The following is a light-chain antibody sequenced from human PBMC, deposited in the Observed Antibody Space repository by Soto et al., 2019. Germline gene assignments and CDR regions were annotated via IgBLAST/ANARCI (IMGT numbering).Light chain of an antibody. Sequence: QSALTQPASVSGSPGQSITISCTGNSSDVGGYNYVSWYQQHPGKAPKLMIYDVSNRPSGVSNRFSGSKSGNTASLTISGLKAEDEADYCCSSYASSSLYVFGTGTKLTVL. V-gene: IGLV2-14*01. CDR2: DVS. J-gene: IGLJ1*01. CDR1: SSDVGGYNY. CDR3: SSYASSSLYV.